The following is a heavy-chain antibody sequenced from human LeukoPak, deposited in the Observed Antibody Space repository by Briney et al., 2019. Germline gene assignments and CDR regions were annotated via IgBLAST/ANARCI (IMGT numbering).Heavy chain of an antibody. J-gene: IGHJ4*02. Sequence: ASVKVSCKAPGYTFTSYYMHWVRQAPGQGLEWMGIINPSGGSTSYAQKFQGRVTMTRDTSTSTVYMELSSLRSEDTAVYYCARGDDSSGYYPAAFDYWGQGTLVTVSS. D-gene: IGHD3-22*01. CDR1: GYTFTSYY. CDR3: ARGDDSSGYYPAAFDY. V-gene: IGHV1-46*01. CDR2: INPSGGST.